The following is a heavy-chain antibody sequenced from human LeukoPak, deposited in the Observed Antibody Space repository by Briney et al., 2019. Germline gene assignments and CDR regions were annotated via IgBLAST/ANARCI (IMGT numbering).Heavy chain of an antibody. CDR3: ARGDYYDTSGFRGGYYYYGMDV. CDR1: GFTFDDFG. CDR2: INWNGGIT. J-gene: IGHJ6*02. D-gene: IGHD3-22*01. V-gene: IGHV3-20*04. Sequence: GGSLRLSCAVSGFTFDDFGMSWVRQVPGKGLEWVSGINWNGGITGYADSVKGRFTISRDNAKNSLYLQMNSLRAEDTAVYYCARGDYYDTSGFRGGYYYYGMDVWGQGTTVTVSS.